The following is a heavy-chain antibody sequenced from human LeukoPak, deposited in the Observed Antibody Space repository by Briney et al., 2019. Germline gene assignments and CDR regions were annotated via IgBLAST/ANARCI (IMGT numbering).Heavy chain of an antibody. D-gene: IGHD5-18*01. J-gene: IGHJ5*02. V-gene: IGHV1-2*02. Sequence: GASVKVSCKASGYTFIGYYMHLVRQAPGQGLEWMGWINANSGGTNYAQKFQGRVTMTRDTSISTAYMELSRLRSDDTAVYYCARVRDGYNYGSNWFDPWGQGTLVTVSS. CDR3: ARVRDGYNYGSNWFDP. CDR1: GYTFIGYY. CDR2: INANSGGT.